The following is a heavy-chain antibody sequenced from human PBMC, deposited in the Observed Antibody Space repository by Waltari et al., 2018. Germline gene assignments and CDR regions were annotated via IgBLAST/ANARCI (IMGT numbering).Heavy chain of an antibody. D-gene: IGHD2-15*01. CDR1: GFTFSSYS. V-gene: IGHV3-21*01. CDR2: ISSSIIYI. CDR3: ARHYCSGGSCYWYYFDY. Sequence: EVQLVESGGGLVKPGGSLRLSCAASGFTFSSYSMNWVRQAPVKGLEWVSSISSSIIYIYYADSVKGRFTISRDNAKNSLYLQMNSLRAEDTAVYYCARHYCSGGSCYWYYFDYWGQGTLVTVSS. J-gene: IGHJ4*02.